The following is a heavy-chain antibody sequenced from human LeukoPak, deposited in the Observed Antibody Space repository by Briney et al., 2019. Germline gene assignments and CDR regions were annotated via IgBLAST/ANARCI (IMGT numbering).Heavy chain of an antibody. Sequence: PGGSLRLSCAASGFSFSSYEMNWVRQAPGKGLEWISYINSNGRNIDYADSVRGRFTISRDNAKNSLFLQMNSLRADDTAVYYCTRTLIDSRPEVPDQYWGQGTLVTVSS. CDR2: INSNGRNI. CDR3: TRTLIDSRPEVPDQY. D-gene: IGHD4-11*01. CDR1: GFSFSSYE. V-gene: IGHV3-48*03. J-gene: IGHJ4*02.